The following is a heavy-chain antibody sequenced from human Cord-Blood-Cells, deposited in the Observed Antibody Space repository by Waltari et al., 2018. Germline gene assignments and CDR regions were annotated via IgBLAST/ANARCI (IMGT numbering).Heavy chain of an antibody. D-gene: IGHD6-6*01. CDR2: INPNSGGT. CDR3: ARNLEQLAPGNYYYYGMDV. V-gene: IGHV1-2*04. Sequence: QVQLVQSGAEVKKPGASVKVSCKASGYTFTGYYMHWVRQAPGQGLEWMGWINPNSGGTNYAQKFQGWVTRTRDTSISTAYMELSRLRSDDTAVYYCARNLEQLAPGNYYYYGMDVWGQGTTVTVSS. J-gene: IGHJ6*02. CDR1: GYTFTGYY.